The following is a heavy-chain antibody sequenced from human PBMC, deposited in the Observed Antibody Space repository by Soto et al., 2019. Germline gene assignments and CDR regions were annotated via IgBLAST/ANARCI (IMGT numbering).Heavy chain of an antibody. V-gene: IGHV1-69*01. D-gene: IGHD2-21*02. CDR3: ARAPFCGGDCFWFDP. CDR1: GGTFSSYA. CDR2: IIPIFGTA. J-gene: IGHJ5*02. Sequence: ASWKVSCKDSGGTFSSYAISWVRQAPGQGLEWMGGIIPIFGTANYAQKFQGRVTITADESTSTAYMELSSLRSEDTAVYYCARAPFCGGDCFWFDPWGQGTLVTVSS.